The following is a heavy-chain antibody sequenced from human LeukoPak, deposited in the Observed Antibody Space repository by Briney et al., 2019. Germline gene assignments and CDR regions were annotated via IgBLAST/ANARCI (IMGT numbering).Heavy chain of an antibody. CDR2: INHSGST. J-gene: IGHJ4*02. CDR3: ASETYYYDSSGTN. Sequence: PSETLSLTCAVYGGSFSGYYWSWIRQPPGKGLEWIGEINHSGSTNYNPSHKSRVTISVDTSKNQFSLKLSSVTAADTAVYYCASETYYYDSSGTNWGQGTLVTVSS. V-gene: IGHV4-34*01. D-gene: IGHD3-22*01. CDR1: GGSFSGYY.